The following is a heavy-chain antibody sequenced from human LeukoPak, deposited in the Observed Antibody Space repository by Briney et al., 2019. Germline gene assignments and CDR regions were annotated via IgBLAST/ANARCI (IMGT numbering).Heavy chain of an antibody. J-gene: IGHJ4*02. V-gene: IGHV3-30*02. Sequence: PGGSLRLSCAASGFTFSSYGMHWVRQAPGKGLEWVAFIRYDGSNKYYADSVKGRFTISRDNSKNTLYLQMNSLRAEDTAVYYCATIVVPAARPDYWGQGTLVTVSS. CDR1: GFTFSSYG. CDR2: IRYDGSNK. D-gene: IGHD2-2*01. CDR3: ATIVVPAARPDY.